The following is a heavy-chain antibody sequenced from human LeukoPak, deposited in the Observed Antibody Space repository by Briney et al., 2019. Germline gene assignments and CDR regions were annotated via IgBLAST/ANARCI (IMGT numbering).Heavy chain of an antibody. CDR2: VHLDGRT. D-gene: IGHD6-25*01. J-gene: IGHJ4*01. CDR3: AREGGFYRPLDY. Sequence: SETLPVTCGVSGGSVSSTNWWTWIRQPPGKGLEWIGEVHLDGRTNFNPSLKSRLTMSVDLSENHVSLKLTSVTAADTAVYYCAREGGFYRPLDYSGEGTLASVSS. V-gene: IGHV4-4*02. CDR1: GGSVSSTNW.